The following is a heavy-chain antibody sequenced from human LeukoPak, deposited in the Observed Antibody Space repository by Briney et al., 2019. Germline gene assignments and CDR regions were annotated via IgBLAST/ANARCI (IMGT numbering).Heavy chain of an antibody. CDR3: AKPRGGGSGSYLYFDY. Sequence: GGSLRLSCAASGFTFSSYAMSWVRQAPGKGLEWVSAISGSGGSTYYADSVKGRFTISRDNSKNTLYLQMNSLRAEDTAVYYCAKPRGGGSGSYLYFDYWGQGTLVTVSS. V-gene: IGHV3-23*01. D-gene: IGHD3-10*01. J-gene: IGHJ4*02. CDR2: ISGSGGST. CDR1: GFTFSSYA.